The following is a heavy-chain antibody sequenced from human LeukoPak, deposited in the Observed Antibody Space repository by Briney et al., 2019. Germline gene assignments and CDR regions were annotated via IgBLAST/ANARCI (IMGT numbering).Heavy chain of an antibody. CDR2: IWYDGSNK. D-gene: IGHD3-10*01. CDR3: ARDAIRGYEEEFYYAQGPFDY. V-gene: IGHV3-33*01. Sequence: GWSLRLSCAASGFAFSSYGMHWVRQAPGKGLEWVAVIWYDGSNKYYADSVKGRFTISRDNSKNTLYLQMNSLRAEDTAVYYCARDAIRGYEEEFYYAQGPFDYWGQGTLVTVSS. CDR1: GFAFSSYG. J-gene: IGHJ4*02.